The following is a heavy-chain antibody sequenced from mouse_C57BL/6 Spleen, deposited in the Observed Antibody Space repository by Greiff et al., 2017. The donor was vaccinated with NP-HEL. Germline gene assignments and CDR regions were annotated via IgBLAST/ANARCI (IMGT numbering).Heavy chain of an antibody. J-gene: IGHJ4*01. CDR2: IYPGSGST. V-gene: IGHV1-55*01. CDR1: GYTFTSYW. D-gene: IGHD2-4*01. CDR3: AREEVDYDGNYYAMDY. Sequence: QVQLQQSGAELVKPGASVKMSCKASGYTFTSYWITWVKQRPGQGLEWIGDIYPGSGSTNYNEKFKSKATLTVDTSSSTAYMQLSSLTSEDSAVYYCAREEVDYDGNYYAMDYWGQGTSVTVSS.